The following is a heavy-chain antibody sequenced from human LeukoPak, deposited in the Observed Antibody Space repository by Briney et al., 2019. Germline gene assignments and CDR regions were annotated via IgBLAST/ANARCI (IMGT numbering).Heavy chain of an antibody. V-gene: IGHV3-33*01. CDR2: IWYDGSNK. CDR3: ARVRTIFGVDDAFDI. J-gene: IGHJ3*02. CDR1: GFTFSSYG. Sequence: PGGSLRLSCAASGFTFSSYGMHWVRQAPGKGLEGVAVIWYDGSNKYYADSVKGRFTISRDNSKNTLYLQMNSLRAEDTAVYYCARVRTIFGVDDAFDIWGQGTMVTVSS. D-gene: IGHD3-3*01.